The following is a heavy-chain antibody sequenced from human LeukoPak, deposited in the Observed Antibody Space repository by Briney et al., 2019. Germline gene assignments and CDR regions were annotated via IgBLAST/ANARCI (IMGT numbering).Heavy chain of an antibody. V-gene: IGHV3-7*03. CDR2: INQDGSEK. Sequence: GGSLRLSCAASGFTFSTYWMSWVRQAPGKGLEWVAHINQDGSEKYYVDSVKGRFTISRDNAKNSLYLQMNSLRAEDTALYYCAKSPLGGIAAYYFDYWGQGTLVTVSS. D-gene: IGHD6-13*01. CDR3: AKSPLGGIAAYYFDY. J-gene: IGHJ4*02. CDR1: GFTFSTYW.